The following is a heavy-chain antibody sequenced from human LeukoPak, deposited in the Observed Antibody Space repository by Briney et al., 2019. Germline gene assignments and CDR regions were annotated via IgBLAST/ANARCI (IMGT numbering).Heavy chain of an antibody. V-gene: IGHV4-34*01. Sequence: SETLSLTWAVYGGSFSGYYWSWIRQPQGKGLEWIGEINHSGSTNYNPSLKSRVTISVDTSKNQFSLRLSSVTAADTAVYYCARHVSPVVVPATTYFHYWGQGTLVTVSS. CDR1: GGSFSGYY. J-gene: IGHJ4*02. CDR3: ARHVSPVVVPATTYFHY. D-gene: IGHD2-2*01. CDR2: INHSGST.